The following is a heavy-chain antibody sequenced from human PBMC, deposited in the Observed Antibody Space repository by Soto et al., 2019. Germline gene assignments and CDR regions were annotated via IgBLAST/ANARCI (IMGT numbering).Heavy chain of an antibody. J-gene: IGHJ3*01. CDR3: ARVWGGAFDF. D-gene: IGHD3-10*01. Sequence: SETLSLTCSVSGGSISGYYWSWIRQTPEKGLEWIGYIYYSGSTNYNPSLKSRITIIVDKSKNQFSLKQSSVTAADTAVYYCARVWGGAFDFWGQGTMVTVS. CDR2: IYYSGST. V-gene: IGHV4-59*01. CDR1: GGSISGYY.